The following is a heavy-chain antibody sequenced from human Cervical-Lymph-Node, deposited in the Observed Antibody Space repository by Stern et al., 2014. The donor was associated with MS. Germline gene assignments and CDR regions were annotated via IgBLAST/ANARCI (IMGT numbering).Heavy chain of an antibody. CDR2: IYPGDSET. CDR3: ARQTTAWASDV. Sequence: EVQLAQSGAELIRPGESLNISCKGSGFTLTIYWIAWVRQMPGKGLEWMGIIYPGDSETTYSPSFQGQVTMSADKSTSTAYLQWSSLNASDTAMYFCARQTTAWASDVWGQGTLVTVSS. CDR1: GFTLTIYW. J-gene: IGHJ4*02. V-gene: IGHV5-51*01. D-gene: IGHD1-14*01.